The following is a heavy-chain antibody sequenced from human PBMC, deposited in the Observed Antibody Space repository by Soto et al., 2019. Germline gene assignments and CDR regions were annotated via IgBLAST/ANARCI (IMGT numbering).Heavy chain of an antibody. D-gene: IGHD3-22*01. Sequence: QVQLVQSGAEVKKPGSSVKVSCKASGDTFSSYAINWVRQAPGQGLEWMGGIILMVGTANYAQKFKGRVTITAGESTSTVYMELSSLRSEDTAVYYCARVGPAHYYDSSGYYSPLDYWGQGTLVTVSS. V-gene: IGHV1-69*01. CDR1: GDTFSSYA. CDR3: ARVGPAHYYDSSGYYSPLDY. J-gene: IGHJ4*02. CDR2: IILMVGTA.